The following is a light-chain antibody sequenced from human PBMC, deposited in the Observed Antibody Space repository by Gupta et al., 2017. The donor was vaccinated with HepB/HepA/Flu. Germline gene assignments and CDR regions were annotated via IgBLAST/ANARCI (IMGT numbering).Light chain of an antibody. V-gene: IGLV1-44*01. CDR3: AAWDDSLNAVL. Sequence: QSVLTQPPLASGTPGQRVTMSCSGGTANIENNNVNWYQQTPGRAPRLLITINDQRPSGVHDRFSGSKSGTSASLVISGLQSEDEADYYCAAWDDSLNAVLFGGGTKVTVL. CDR1: TANIENNN. CDR2: IND. J-gene: IGLJ2*01.